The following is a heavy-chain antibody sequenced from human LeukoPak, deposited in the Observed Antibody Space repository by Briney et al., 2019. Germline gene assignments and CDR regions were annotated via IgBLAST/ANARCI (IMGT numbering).Heavy chain of an antibody. J-gene: IGHJ6*02. CDR3: AKDIGAAADGFGVVIIWDYYYGMDV. V-gene: IGHV3-23*01. D-gene: IGHD3-3*01. Sequence: GGSLRLSCAASGFTFSSYAMSWVRQAPGKGLEWVSAISGSGGSTYYADSVKGRFTISRGNSKNTLYLQMNSLRAEDTAVYYCAKDIGAAADGFGVVIIWDYYYGMDVWGQGTTVTVSS. CDR1: GFTFSSYA. CDR2: ISGSGGST.